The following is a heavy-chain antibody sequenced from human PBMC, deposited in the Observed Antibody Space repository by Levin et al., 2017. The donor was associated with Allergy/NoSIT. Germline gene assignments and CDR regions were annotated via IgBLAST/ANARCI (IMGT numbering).Heavy chain of an antibody. CDR3: ARDEVSAWGGDCYSAY. V-gene: IGHV3-74*01. CDR1: GFTFSSYW. J-gene: IGHJ4*02. Sequence: GGSLRLSCAASGFTFSSYWMHWVRQAPGKGLVWVSRINSDGSSTSYADSVKGRFTISRDNAKNTLYLQMNSLRAEDTAVYYCARDEVSAWGGDCYSAYGGQGTLVTVSS. CDR2: INSDGSST. D-gene: IGHD2-21*01.